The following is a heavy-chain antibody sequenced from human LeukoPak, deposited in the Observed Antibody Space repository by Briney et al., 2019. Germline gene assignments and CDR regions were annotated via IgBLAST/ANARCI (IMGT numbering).Heavy chain of an antibody. V-gene: IGHV3-74*01. CDR1: GFTFSIYS. D-gene: IGHD3-22*01. CDR2: INSDGSST. J-gene: IGHJ4*02. Sequence: GGSLRLSCAASGFTFSIYSMDWVRQAPGKGLVWVSRINSDGSSTSYADSVKGRFTISRDNSKNTLYLQMNSLRAEDTAVYYCAKEALGYYDSSGPSAGDYWGQGTLVTVSS. CDR3: AKEALGYYDSSGPSAGDY.